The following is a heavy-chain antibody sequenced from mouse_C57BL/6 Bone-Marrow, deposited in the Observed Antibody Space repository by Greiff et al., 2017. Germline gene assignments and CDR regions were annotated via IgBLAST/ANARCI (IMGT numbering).Heavy chain of an antibody. CDR3: ARDPGINSFDY. CDR2: INSDGSST. V-gene: IGHV5-16*01. J-gene: IGHJ2*01. Sequence: EVKLVEPEGGLVQPGSSMKLSCTASGFTFSDYYMAWVRQVPETGLEWVANINSDGSSTNYLDSLKSRFILSRDNTKNIRYLQMSSLKSEDAATYYCARDPGINSFDYWGQGTTLTVSS. CDR1: GFTFSDYY. D-gene: IGHD4-1*01.